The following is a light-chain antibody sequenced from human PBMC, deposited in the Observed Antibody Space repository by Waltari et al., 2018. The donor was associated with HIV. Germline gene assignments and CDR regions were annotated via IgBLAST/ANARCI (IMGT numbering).Light chain of an antibody. CDR1: NSATNPSNF. J-gene: IGLJ3*02. CDR2: DVT. V-gene: IGLV2-11*01. Sequence: HSALTQPRSVSASPGQAVTISCTGTNSATNPSNFVTWSQLHPGKAPKVMIYDVTKRPSGVPDRFSGSKSDNTASLTISGLQLEDEADYYCCSYAGNYTWVFGGGTKVTVL. CDR3: CSYAGNYTWV.